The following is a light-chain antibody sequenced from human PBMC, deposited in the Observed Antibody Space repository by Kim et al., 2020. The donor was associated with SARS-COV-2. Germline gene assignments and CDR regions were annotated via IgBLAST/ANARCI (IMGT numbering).Light chain of an antibody. CDR2: GAS. CDR1: QSVASSY. J-gene: IGKJ4*01. CDR3: QQYANSPLT. V-gene: IGKV3-20*01. Sequence: EIVLTQSPGTLSLSPGERATLSCRASQSVASSYLAWYQQRPGQAPRLLIYGASSRATGIPDRFSGSGSGTGFTLTISRLQPEDFAVYYCQQYANSPLTFGGGTKVDIK.